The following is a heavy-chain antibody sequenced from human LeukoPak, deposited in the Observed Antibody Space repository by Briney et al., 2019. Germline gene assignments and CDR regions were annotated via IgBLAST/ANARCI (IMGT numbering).Heavy chain of an antibody. CDR3: ARRAHGERWFDP. CDR1: GGSFSGYY. Sequence: SETLSLTCAVYGGSFSGYYWSWIRQPPGKGLEWIGEINHSGSTNYNPSLKSRVTISVDTSKNQFSLKLSSVTAADTAVYYCARRAHGERWFDPWGQGTLVTVSS. D-gene: IGHD4-17*01. J-gene: IGHJ5*02. V-gene: IGHV4-34*01. CDR2: INHSGST.